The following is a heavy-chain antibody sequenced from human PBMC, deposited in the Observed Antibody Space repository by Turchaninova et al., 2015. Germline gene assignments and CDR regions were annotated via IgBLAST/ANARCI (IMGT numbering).Heavy chain of an antibody. V-gene: IGHV3-64*02. CDR1: GFTFRSYA. CDR3: ARVLVGGALDY. D-gene: IGHD2-15*01. Sequence: EVKLVESGDGLVQHGGSLRRSCAASGFTFRSYAMHWVRQAPGKGLEYVSAMSSNGGSKYYADSVKGRFTISRDNSKNTLYLQMGSLRAEDMAVYYCARVLVGGALDYWGQGTLVTVSS. CDR2: MSSNGGSK. J-gene: IGHJ4*02.